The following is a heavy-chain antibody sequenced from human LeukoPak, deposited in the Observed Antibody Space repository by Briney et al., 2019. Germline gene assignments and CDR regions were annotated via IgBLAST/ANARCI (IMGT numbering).Heavy chain of an antibody. CDR2: IYTSGST. J-gene: IGHJ4*02. CDR3: AREAYSSGWYVVDY. D-gene: IGHD6-19*01. Sequence: SETLSLTCTVSGGSISSYYWSWIRQPAGKGLEWIGRIYTSGSTNYNPSLKSRVTMSVDTSKNQFSLKLSSVTAADTAVYYCAREAYSSGWYVVDYWGQGSLVTVSS. V-gene: IGHV4-4*07. CDR1: GGSISSYY.